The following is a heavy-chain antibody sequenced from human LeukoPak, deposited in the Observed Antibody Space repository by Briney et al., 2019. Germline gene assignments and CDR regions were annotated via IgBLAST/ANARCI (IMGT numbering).Heavy chain of an antibody. CDR2: IRFDGSNK. J-gene: IGHJ4*02. CDR3: AKDGPDSDY. D-gene: IGHD1-14*01. CDR1: GFSFSDYG. V-gene: IGHV3-30*02. Sequence: PGGSLRLSCAASGFSFSDYGMHWVRQAPGKGLEWVTFIRFDGSNKYYADSVKGRFTISRDNSKNTLYLQMNSLRTEDTAVYYCAKDGPDSDYWGQGTLVTVSS.